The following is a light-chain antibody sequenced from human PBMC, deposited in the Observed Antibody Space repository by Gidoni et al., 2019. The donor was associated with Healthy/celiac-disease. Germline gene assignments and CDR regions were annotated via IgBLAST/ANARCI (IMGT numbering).Light chain of an antibody. J-gene: IGKJ1*01. CDR3: QQYNSYSRT. Sequence: DIQMTQSPSTLSASVGDRVTITCRASQSISSWLAWYKQKPVKAPKLRMYDRSSWESGVPSRFSGSGSGTKFTLTISSLHPDDFETYYWQQYNSYSRTFGQGTQVEIK. CDR2: DRS. CDR1: QSISSW. V-gene: IGKV1-5*01.